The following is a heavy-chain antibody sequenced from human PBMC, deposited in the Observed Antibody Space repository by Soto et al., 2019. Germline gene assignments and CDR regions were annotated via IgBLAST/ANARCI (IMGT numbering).Heavy chain of an antibody. CDR3: ATVHPNSRSFDY. J-gene: IGHJ4*02. Sequence: EVQLLESGGDLVQPGGSLRLSCGASGFTFSISAMSWVRQAPGKGLEWVSTTGGNGRTTYYADSVKGRFTVSRDNSKNTLELHMSSLRAEDSAVYYSATVHPNSRSFDYWGQGTLVTVSS. V-gene: IGHV3-23*01. CDR1: GFTFSISA. CDR2: TGGNGRTT.